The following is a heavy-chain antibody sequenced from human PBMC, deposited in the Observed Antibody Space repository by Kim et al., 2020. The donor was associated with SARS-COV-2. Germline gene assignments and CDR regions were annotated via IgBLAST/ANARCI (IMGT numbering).Heavy chain of an antibody. D-gene: IGHD6-13*01. CDR2: INHSGST. CDR3: ARGLPIAAAAYYFDY. V-gene: IGHV4-34*01. J-gene: IGHJ4*02. CDR1: GGSFSGYY. Sequence: SETLSLTCAVYGGSFSGYYWSWIRQPPGKGLEWIGEINHSGSTNYNPSLKSRVTISVDTSKNQFSLKLSSVTAADTAVYYCARGLPIAAAAYYFDYWGQGTLVTVSS.